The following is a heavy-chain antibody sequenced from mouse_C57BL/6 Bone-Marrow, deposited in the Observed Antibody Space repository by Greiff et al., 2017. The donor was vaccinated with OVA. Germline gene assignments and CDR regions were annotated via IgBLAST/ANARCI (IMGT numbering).Heavy chain of an antibody. D-gene: IGHD1-1*01. CDR2: IYPRSGNT. V-gene: IGHV1-81*01. CDR1: GYTFTSYG. CDR3: GTTSGAY. J-gene: IGHJ3*01. Sequence: VQLQQSGAELARPGASVKLSCKASGYTFTSYGISWVKQRTVQGLEWIGEIYPRSGNTYYNEKFKGKATLTADKSSSTAYMELRSLTSEDSAVYFCGTTSGAYWGQGTLVTVSA.